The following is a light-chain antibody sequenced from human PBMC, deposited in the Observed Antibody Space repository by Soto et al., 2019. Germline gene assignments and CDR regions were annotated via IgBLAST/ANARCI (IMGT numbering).Light chain of an antibody. J-gene: IGLJ2*01. CDR3: SSYTSSSIVV. V-gene: IGLV2-14*01. Sequence: QSALTQPASVSGSPGQSITISCTGTSSDVGGYNYVSWYQQHPGKAPKLMIYDVSNRPSGVANRFSGFKSANTASETISGLQGEDEADYYCSSYTSSSIVVFGGVPEVTLL. CDR1: SSDVGGYNY. CDR2: DVS.